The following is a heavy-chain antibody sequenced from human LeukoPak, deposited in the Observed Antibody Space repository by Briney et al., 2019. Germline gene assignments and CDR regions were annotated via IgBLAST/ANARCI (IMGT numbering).Heavy chain of an antibody. V-gene: IGHV3-66*01. CDR3: ARAYSGSYRYYFDY. D-gene: IGHD1-26*01. Sequence: PGGSLRLSCAASGFTVSSNYMSWVRQAPGKGLEWVSVIYSGGSTYYADSVKGRFTISRDNSKNTLYLQMNSLRAEDTAVYYCARAYSGSYRYYFDYWGQGTLVTVSS. J-gene: IGHJ4*02. CDR2: IYSGGST. CDR1: GFTVSSNY.